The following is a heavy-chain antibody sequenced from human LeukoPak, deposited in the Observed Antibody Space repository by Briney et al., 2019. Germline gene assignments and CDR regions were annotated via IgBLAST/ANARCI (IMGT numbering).Heavy chain of an antibody. CDR3: AKDMRGVIIRGVYFDY. Sequence: PGGSLRLSCAVSGFPVYTNSMNWVRQVPGKGLEWVSVIYTGSTTHYADSVKGRFTIPRDNSKNTLYLQMNSLRAEDTAVYYCAKDMRGVIIRGVYFDYWGQGTLVTVSS. J-gene: IGHJ4*02. CDR1: GFPVYTNS. V-gene: IGHV3-53*01. D-gene: IGHD3-10*01. CDR2: IYTGSTT.